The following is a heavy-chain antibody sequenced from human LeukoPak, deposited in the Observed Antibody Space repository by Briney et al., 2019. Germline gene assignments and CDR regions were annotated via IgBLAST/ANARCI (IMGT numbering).Heavy chain of an antibody. CDR3: ARQRGSYYYFDY. Sequence: PSETLSLTCTVSGGSISSYYWSWIRQPPGKGLEWIGYIYYSGSTNYNPSLKSRVTISVDTSKNQSSLKLSSVTAADTAVYYCARQRGSYYYFDYWGQGTLVTVSS. CDR1: GGSISSYY. D-gene: IGHD1-26*01. CDR2: IYYSGST. J-gene: IGHJ4*02. V-gene: IGHV4-59*01.